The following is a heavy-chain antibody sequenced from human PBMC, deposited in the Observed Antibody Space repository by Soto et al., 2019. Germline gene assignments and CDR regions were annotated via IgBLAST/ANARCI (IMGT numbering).Heavy chain of an antibody. Sequence: SETLSLTCTVSGASISSGRSYWSWIRQHPGKGLEWIGYMFYSGSTYYHPSLKSRVNISADTSKNQFSLRLTSVTPADTAVYYCERDNGYGHFDSWGQGTLVTVSS. V-gene: IGHV4-31*03. CDR3: ERDNGYGHFDS. CDR1: GASISSGRSY. D-gene: IGHD5-12*01. CDR2: MFYSGST. J-gene: IGHJ4*02.